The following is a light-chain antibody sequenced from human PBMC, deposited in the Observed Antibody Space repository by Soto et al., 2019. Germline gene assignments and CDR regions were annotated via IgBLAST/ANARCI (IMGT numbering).Light chain of an antibody. Sequence: EIVLTQSPGTLSLSPGERATLSCRASQTVSNNYLAWYQQKPGQGPRLLIYGASSRATGIPDRFRVSGSGQDLTLTITRLEPEDFAVYVCQQYGSSWWTFGKGTKVEIK. J-gene: IGKJ1*01. CDR1: QTVSNNY. V-gene: IGKV3-20*01. CDR2: GAS. CDR3: QQYGSSWWT.